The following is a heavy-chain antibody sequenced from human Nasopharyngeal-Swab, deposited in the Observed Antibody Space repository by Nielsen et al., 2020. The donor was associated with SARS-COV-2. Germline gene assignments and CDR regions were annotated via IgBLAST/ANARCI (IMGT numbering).Heavy chain of an antibody. Sequence: WIRQPPGKGLEWIGEINHSGSTNYNPSLKSRVTISVDTSKNQFSLKLSSVTAADTAVYYCARGTVYYYDSSGYYYYYYYGMDVWGQGTTDTVSS. CDR3: ARGTVYYYDSSGYYYYYYYGMDV. D-gene: IGHD3-22*01. J-gene: IGHJ6*02. CDR2: INHSGST. V-gene: IGHV4-34*01.